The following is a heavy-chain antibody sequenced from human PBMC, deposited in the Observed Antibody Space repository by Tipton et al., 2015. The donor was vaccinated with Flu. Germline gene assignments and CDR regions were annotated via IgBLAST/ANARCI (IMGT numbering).Heavy chain of an antibody. J-gene: IGHJ1*01. D-gene: IGHD6-13*01. CDR2: INHSGST. V-gene: IGHV4-34*01. CDR3: ARTGYSSSWLYFQH. CDR1: DGSISGYY. Sequence: TLSLTCAVYDGSISGYYWSWIRQPPGKGLEWIGEINHSGSTNYNPSLKSRVTISVDTSKNQFSLKLSSVTAADTAVYYCARTGYSSSWLYFQHWGQGTLVTVSS.